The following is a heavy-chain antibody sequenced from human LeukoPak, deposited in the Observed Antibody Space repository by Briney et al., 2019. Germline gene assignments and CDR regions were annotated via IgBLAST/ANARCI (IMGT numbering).Heavy chain of an antibody. J-gene: IGHJ4*02. CDR1: GFTFSSYA. Sequence: GGSLRLSCAASGFTFSSYAMHWVRQAPGKGLEWVAVISYDRSNKYYADSVKGRFTISRDNSKNTLYLQMNSLRAEDTAVYYCAREGLAGAYDYWGQGTLVTVSS. CDR3: AREGLAGAYDY. CDR2: ISYDRSNK. D-gene: IGHD1-26*01. V-gene: IGHV3-30*01.